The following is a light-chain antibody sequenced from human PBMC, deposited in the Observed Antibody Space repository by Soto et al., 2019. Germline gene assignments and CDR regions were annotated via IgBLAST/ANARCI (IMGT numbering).Light chain of an antibody. CDR2: STN. CDR1: SGSVSTNYY. Sequence: QTVVTQEPSLSVSPGGTVTLTCGLSSGSVSTNYYPSWYQQTPGQAPRTLIYSTNTRSSGVPDRFSGSILGNKAALTITGAQADDDSDYYCMLYMGRGTYVFGIGTKLTVL. CDR3: MLYMGRGTYV. J-gene: IGLJ1*01. V-gene: IGLV8-61*01.